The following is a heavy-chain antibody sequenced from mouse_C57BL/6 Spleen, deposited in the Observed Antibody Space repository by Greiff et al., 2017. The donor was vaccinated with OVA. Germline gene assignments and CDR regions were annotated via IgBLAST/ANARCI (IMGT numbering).Heavy chain of an antibody. CDR3: ARHGLRRANYFDD. CDR2: IDPSDSST. CDR1: GYTFTSYW. V-gene: IGHV1-69*01. Sequence: QVQLQQPGAELVKPGASVKLSCKASGYTFTSYWMHWVKQRPGQGLEWIGEIDPSDSSTNYNQKFKGKSTLTVDKSSSTAYMKISSLTSEDSAVYYCARHGLRRANYFDDWGQGTTLTVSS. J-gene: IGHJ2*01. D-gene: IGHD2-2*01.